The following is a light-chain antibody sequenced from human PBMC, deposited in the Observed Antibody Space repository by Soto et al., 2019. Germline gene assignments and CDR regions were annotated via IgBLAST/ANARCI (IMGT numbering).Light chain of an antibody. Sequence: DIQMTQSPSTLSASIGDRVTITCRASQSISGWLAWYQHKPGKAPKLLIYGASILEGGVPSRFSGSGSGTEFALTISSLQPEDFASYYCQQYQSPFTFGPGTKVEIK. CDR2: GAS. V-gene: IGKV1-5*01. J-gene: IGKJ3*01. CDR1: QSISGW. CDR3: QQYQSPFT.